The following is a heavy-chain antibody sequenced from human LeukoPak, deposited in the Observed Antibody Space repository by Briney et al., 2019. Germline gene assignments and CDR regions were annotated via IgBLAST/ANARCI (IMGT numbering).Heavy chain of an antibody. CDR2: ISSSTSTI. V-gene: IGHV3-48*04. Sequence: GGSLRLSCAASGFTFSTYSMNWVRQAPGKGLEWVSYISSSTSTIYYADSVKGRFTISRDNAKNSLYLQMNSLRAEDTALYYCAKDMWDDSSDYYSPSFDLWGRGTLVTVSS. CDR1: GFTFSTYS. J-gene: IGHJ2*01. D-gene: IGHD3-22*01. CDR3: AKDMWDDSSDYYSPSFDL.